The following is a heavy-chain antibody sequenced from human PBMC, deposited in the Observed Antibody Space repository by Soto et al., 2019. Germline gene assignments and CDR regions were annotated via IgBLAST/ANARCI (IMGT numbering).Heavy chain of an antibody. D-gene: IGHD3-22*01. V-gene: IGHV3-23*01. CDR2: ISGSGGST. CDR3: AKDPHYDSSGPPPAFGY. CDR1: GFTFSSYA. Sequence: EVQLLESGGGLVQPGGSLRLSCAASGFTFSSYAMSWVRQAPGKGLEWVSAISGSGGSTYYADSVKGRFTISRDNSKNTLYLQMNSLRAEDTAVYYCAKDPHYDSSGPPPAFGYWGQGTLVTVSS. J-gene: IGHJ4*02.